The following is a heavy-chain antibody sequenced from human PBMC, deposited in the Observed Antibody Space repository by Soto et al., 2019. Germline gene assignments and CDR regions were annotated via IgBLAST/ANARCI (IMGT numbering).Heavy chain of an antibody. D-gene: IGHD2-15*01. CDR1: RFTFSNYA. Sequence: EVQRLESGGGLVQPGGSLRLSCAASRFTFSNYAMNWVRQAPGKGLAWVSAISDSSGRTYYADSVKGRFTVSSDNSKNTLYLPMNSLRAEGTAVYYCAKAQYCSGGSCYGGGDAFDIWGQGTMVTVSS. CDR3: AKAQYCSGGSCYGGGDAFDI. CDR2: ISDSSGRT. V-gene: IGHV3-23*01. J-gene: IGHJ3*02.